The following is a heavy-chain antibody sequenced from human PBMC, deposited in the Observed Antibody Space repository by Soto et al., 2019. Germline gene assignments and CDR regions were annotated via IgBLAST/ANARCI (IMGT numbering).Heavy chain of an antibody. CDR1: GFTFSSYS. J-gene: IGHJ4*02. CDR3: ARDYDFWSGYYIPQSFDY. D-gene: IGHD3-3*01. Sequence: EVQLVESGGGLVKPGGSLRLSCAASGFTFSSYSMNWVRQAPGKGLEWVSSISSSSSYIYYADSVKGRFTISRDNAKNSLYLQMNSLRAEDTAVYYCARDYDFWSGYYIPQSFDYWGQGTLVTVSS. CDR2: ISSSSSYI. V-gene: IGHV3-21*01.